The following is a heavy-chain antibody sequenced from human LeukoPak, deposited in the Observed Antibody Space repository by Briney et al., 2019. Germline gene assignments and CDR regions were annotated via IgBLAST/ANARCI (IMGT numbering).Heavy chain of an antibody. CDR2: IDRDGSDN. J-gene: IGHJ4*02. D-gene: IGHD1-26*01. Sequence: GGSLRLSCVASGFTFSRYWMTWVRQAPGKGLEWVANIDRDGSDNHYVDSVKGRFTISRDNAENLMYLQMNSLRVEDMAVYYCARDVEQGLEGGSFDYWGQGTLVTVSS. V-gene: IGHV3-7*05. CDR1: GFTFSRYW. CDR3: ARDVEQGLEGGSFDY.